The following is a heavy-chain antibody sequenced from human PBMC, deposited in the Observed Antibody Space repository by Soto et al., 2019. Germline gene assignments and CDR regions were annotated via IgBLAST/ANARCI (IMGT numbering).Heavy chain of an antibody. D-gene: IGHD6-19*01. CDR2: INTYNQNT. J-gene: IGHJ4*02. CDR3: GRESSGSGWSFDF. CDR1: CYTFTKYP. Sequence: GASVQVSCKASCYTFTKYPITWVRQAPGQGLEWMGWINTYNQNTIYAQKFQGRVTMTTDTSTSTSYLELGSLRSDDTAVYYCGRESSGSGWSFDFWGQGSLVTVSS. V-gene: IGHV1-18*04.